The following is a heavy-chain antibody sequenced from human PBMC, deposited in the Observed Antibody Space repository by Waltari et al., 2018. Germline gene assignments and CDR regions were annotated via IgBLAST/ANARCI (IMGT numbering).Heavy chain of an antibody. D-gene: IGHD5-18*01. V-gene: IGHV3-30*07. CDR2: ISYDGSDE. Sequence: QVQLVESGGGVVHPGRSLRLSWEASGFPLRHHAMHWVRQAPGKGLEWVAGISYDGSDEYYADSVRGRFTISRDDSKDTVNLQMNSLRPEDTAVYYCARDGSLQIQSWYSFDYWGQGTLVTVSS. CDR3: ARDGSLQIQSWYSFDY. J-gene: IGHJ4*02. CDR1: GFPLRHHA.